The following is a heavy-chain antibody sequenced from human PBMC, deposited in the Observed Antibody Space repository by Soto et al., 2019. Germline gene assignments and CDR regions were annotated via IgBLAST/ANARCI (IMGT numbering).Heavy chain of an antibody. D-gene: IGHD3-22*01. CDR3: ARPGIVVPRDAFDI. J-gene: IGHJ3*02. Sequence: TSETLSLTCTVSGGSISSSSYYWGWIRQPPGKGLEWIGNIYYSGSTNYNPSLKSRVTISVDTSKNQFSLKLSSVTAADTAVYYCARPGIVVPRDAFDIWGQGTMVTVSS. V-gene: IGHV4-39*07. CDR2: IYYSGST. CDR1: GGSISSSSYY.